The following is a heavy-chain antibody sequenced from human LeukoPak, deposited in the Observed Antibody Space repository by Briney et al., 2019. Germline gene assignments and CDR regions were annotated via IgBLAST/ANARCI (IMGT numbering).Heavy chain of an antibody. CDR2: IYYSGNT. D-gene: IGHD3-3*01. Sequence: PSETLSLTCTVSGVSISSSNSYWGWIRQPPGKGLEWIGSIYYSGNTYYNASLKSQVSISIDTSKNQFSLRLTSVTATDTAMYYCARVPGVYFDFSIGFGSGWFDPWGQGILVTVPS. CDR1: GVSISSSNSY. V-gene: IGHV4-39*01. J-gene: IGHJ5*02. CDR3: ARVPGVYFDFSIGFGSGWFDP.